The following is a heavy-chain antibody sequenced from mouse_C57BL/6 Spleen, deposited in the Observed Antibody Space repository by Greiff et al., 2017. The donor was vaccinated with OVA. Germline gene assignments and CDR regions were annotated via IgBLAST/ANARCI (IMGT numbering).Heavy chain of an antibody. CDR1: GYTFTSYT. CDR3: ARDGRGLAY. D-gene: IGHD2-3*01. CDR2: INPSSGYT. V-gene: IGHV1-4*01. J-gene: IGHJ3*01. Sequence: VQLKESGAELARPGASVKMSCKASGYTFTSYTMHWVKQRPGQGLEWIGYINPSSGYTKYNQKFKDKATLTADKSSSTAYMQLSSLTSEDSAVYYCARDGRGLAYWGQGTLVTVSA.